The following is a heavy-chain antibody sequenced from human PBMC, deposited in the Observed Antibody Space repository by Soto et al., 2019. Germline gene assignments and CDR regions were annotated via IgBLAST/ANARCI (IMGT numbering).Heavy chain of an antibody. CDR1: GGSVSSGSYY. Sequence: PSETLSLTCTVSGGSVSSGSYYWSWIRQSPGKGLEWIGYIYYSWSTTYNPSLKSRVTISVDTSKNQFSLKLSSVTAADTAVYYCASPRGSSWYALGYWGQGTLVTVSS. V-gene: IGHV4-61*01. CDR2: IYYSWST. D-gene: IGHD6-13*01. CDR3: ASPRGSSWYALGY. J-gene: IGHJ4*02.